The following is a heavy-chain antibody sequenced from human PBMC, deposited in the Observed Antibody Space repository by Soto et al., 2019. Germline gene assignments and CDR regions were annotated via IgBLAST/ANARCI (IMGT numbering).Heavy chain of an antibody. Sequence: QVQLVESGGGVVQPGRSLRLSCAASGFTFNIYGMHWVRQAPGKGLEWVALISYDGSNKYYADSVKGRFTISRDNSKNTLYLQMNSLGAEDTAVYYCARDGLYYDSSGFYDAGGIFDFWGQGTLITVSS. CDR1: GFTFNIYG. CDR2: ISYDGSNK. CDR3: ARDGLYYDSSGFYDAGGIFDF. V-gene: IGHV3-30*03. J-gene: IGHJ4*02. D-gene: IGHD3-22*01.